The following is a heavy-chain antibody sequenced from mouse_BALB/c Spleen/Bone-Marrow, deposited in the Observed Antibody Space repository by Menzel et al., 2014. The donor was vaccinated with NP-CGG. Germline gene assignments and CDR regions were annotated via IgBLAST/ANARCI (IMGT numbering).Heavy chain of an antibody. CDR1: GYTFTSYW. CDR3: TTLARNYFDY. J-gene: IGHJ2*01. V-gene: IGHV1-5*01. CDR2: IYPGKSDT. Sequence: VQLQQSGTVLARPGASVKMSCKASGYTFTSYWMHWVKQRPGQGLEWIGTIYPGKSDTTYNQKFKGKAKLTAVTSTSTAYMELSSLTNEDAAVYDCTTLARNYFDYWGQGTTLTVSS. D-gene: IGHD3-1*01.